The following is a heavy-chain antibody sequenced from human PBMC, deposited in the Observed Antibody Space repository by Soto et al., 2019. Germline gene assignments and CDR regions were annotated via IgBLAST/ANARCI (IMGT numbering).Heavy chain of an antibody. CDR3: ARVEGGWPSYYFDY. V-gene: IGHV3-11*05. CDR1: GFTFGDSY. D-gene: IGHD6-19*01. Sequence: LRLSCAGSGFTFGDSYMSWIRQAPGKGLEWLSYISPGSRYPAYADSVKGRFTISRDNAKNSLYLQMNSLRAEDTAVYYCARVEGGWPSYYFDYWGQGTLVTVSS. CDR2: ISPGSRYP. J-gene: IGHJ4*02.